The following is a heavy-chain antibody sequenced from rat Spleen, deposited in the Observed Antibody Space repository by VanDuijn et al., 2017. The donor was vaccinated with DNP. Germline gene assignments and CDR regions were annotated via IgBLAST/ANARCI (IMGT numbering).Heavy chain of an antibody. J-gene: IGHJ4*01. CDR1: GFTFSDYY. CDR3: AKDRGKGAIHA. CDR2: LSYNGGTP. D-gene: IGHD1-2*01. V-gene: IGHV5-7*01. Sequence: EVLLVESDGGLVQPGRSLKLSCAVSGFTFSDYYMAWVRQAPAKGLEWVATLSYNGGTPYYRDSVKGRFTISRDNAQSTLYLQMDSLRSEDTATDYCAKDRGKGAIHAWGQGVSVTVTS.